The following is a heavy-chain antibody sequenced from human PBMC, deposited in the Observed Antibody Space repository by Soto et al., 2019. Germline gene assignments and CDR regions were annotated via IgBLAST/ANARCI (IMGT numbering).Heavy chain of an antibody. D-gene: IGHD6-19*01. V-gene: IGHV4-31*03. CDR1: GGSISSGGYY. J-gene: IGHJ6*02. CDR2: IYYSGST. Sequence: QVQLQESGPGLVKPSQTLSLTCTVSGGSISSGGYYWSWIRQHPGKGMEWIGYIYYSGSTYYNPSLKSRVNISVDTSKNQFSLKRSSVTAAETAVYYCARITGGWLGGMDGWGQGTTVTVSS. CDR3: ARITGGWLGGMDG.